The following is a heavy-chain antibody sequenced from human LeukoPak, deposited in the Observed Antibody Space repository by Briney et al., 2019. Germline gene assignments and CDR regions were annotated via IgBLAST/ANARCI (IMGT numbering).Heavy chain of an antibody. CDR1: GYTFTSYD. J-gene: IGHJ5*02. CDR3: ARFPIKGNWFDP. Sequence: ASVKVSCKASGYTFTSYDINWVRQATGQGLEWMGWMNPNSGNTGYAQKFQGRVTMTRNTSISTAYMELSSLRSEDTAVYYCARFPIKGNWFDPWGQGTLVTVSS. CDR2: MNPNSGNT. V-gene: IGHV1-8*01.